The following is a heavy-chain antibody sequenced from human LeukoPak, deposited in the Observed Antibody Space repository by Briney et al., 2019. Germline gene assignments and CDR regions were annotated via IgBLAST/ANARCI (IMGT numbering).Heavy chain of an antibody. J-gene: IGHJ6*03. Sequence: HPGGSLRLSCAASGFIFSGSAMHWVRQASGKGLEWIGRIRSKANTYATSYAASVKGRFTISRDDSKNTAYLQMNSLKTEDTAVYYCIRLEAYCGGDCHSYHYYMDVWGKGTTVTVSS. V-gene: IGHV3-73*01. CDR2: IRSKANTYAT. CDR1: GFIFSGSA. D-gene: IGHD2-21*02. CDR3: IRLEAYCGGDCHSYHYYMDV.